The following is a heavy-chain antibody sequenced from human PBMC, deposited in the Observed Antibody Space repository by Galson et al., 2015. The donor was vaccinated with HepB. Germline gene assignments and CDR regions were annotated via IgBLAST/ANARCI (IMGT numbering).Heavy chain of an antibody. Sequence: ETLSLTCTVSGGSISSSSHYWGWLRQPPGKGLEWIGSFYYTGNTHYNPSLKSRVTISGDTSKNQFSLKLNSVTAADTAVYYCARHESESKTYAADNWGQGILVTVSS. D-gene: IGHD2-2*01. V-gene: IGHV4-39*01. CDR2: FYYTGNT. J-gene: IGHJ4*02. CDR1: GGSISSSSHY. CDR3: ARHESESKTYAADN.